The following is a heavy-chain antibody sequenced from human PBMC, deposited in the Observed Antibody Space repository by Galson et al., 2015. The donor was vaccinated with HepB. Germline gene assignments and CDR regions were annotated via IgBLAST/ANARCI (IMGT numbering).Heavy chain of an antibody. V-gene: IGHV3-30*18. CDR1: GFTFSSYG. Sequence: SLRLSCAASGFTFSSYGMHWVRQAPGKGLEWVAVISYDGSNKYYADSVKGRFAISRDNSKNTLYLQMNSLRAEDTAVYYCAKGGAGQYCSGGSCGDYWGQRTLVTVSS. D-gene: IGHD2-15*01. CDR3: AKGGAGQYCSGGSCGDY. CDR2: ISYDGSNK. J-gene: IGHJ4*02.